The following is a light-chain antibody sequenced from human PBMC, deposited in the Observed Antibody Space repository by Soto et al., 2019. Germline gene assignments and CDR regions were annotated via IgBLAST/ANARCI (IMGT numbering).Light chain of an antibody. J-gene: IGLJ1*01. V-gene: IGLV1-51*01. CDR3: GSWDSSLSAYV. CDR1: SYDIGGNS. Sequence: QSVLTQPPSVSAAPGQKVTISCSGSSYDIGGNSVSWYQQLPGPAPKLLIYDDNKRPSGIPDRFSGSNSGTSATLGITGYQTGDEADYYCGSWDSSLSAYVFGTGTKFTVL. CDR2: DDN.